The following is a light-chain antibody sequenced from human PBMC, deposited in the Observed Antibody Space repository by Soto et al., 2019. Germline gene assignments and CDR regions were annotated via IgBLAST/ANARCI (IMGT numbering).Light chain of an antibody. CDR1: HSIRTY. CDR3: QHSYSRPIT. Sequence: DIQMTQSPSSLSASVGDRVSITCRASHSIRTYLNWYQQKPGKAPTRMIYAASSLESGVPSRFSGSGSCADFTRTISSLQPDDFAIDYCQHSYSRPITFGLGTRLDIK. V-gene: IGKV1-39*01. J-gene: IGKJ5*01. CDR2: AAS.